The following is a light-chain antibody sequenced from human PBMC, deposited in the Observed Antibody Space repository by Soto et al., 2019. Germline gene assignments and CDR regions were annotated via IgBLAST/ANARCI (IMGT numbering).Light chain of an antibody. V-gene: IGLV2-14*01. Sequence: QSALTQPASVSGSPGQSITISCTGTSSDVGIYKYVSWYQQHPGKAPKLMIYEVNNRPSWVSNRFSGSKSGNTASLTISGLQAEDEADYYCSSYTSSNTVVFGGGTKLTVL. CDR1: SSDVGIYKY. CDR3: SSYTSSNTVV. J-gene: IGLJ2*01. CDR2: EVN.